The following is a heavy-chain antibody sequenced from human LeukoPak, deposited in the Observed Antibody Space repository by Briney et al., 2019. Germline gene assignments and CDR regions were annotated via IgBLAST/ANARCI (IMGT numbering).Heavy chain of an antibody. CDR3: ARSTLRPYYYESSGYFSAFDI. V-gene: IGHV4-34*01. D-gene: IGHD3-22*01. CDR1: GGSFSGYY. CDR2: INHSGST. Sequence: SETLSLTCAVYGGSFSGYYWSWIRQPPGKGLEWIGEINHSGSTNYNPSLKSRVTISVDTSKNQFSLKLSSVTAADTAVYYCARSTLRPYYYESSGYFSAFDIWGQGTMVTVSS. J-gene: IGHJ3*02.